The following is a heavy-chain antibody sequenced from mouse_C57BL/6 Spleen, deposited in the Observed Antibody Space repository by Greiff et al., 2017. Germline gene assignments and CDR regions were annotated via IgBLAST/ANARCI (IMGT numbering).Heavy chain of an antibody. CDR3: TRVGYDYGGFAY. Sequence: DVMLVESGEGLVKPGGSLKLSCAASGFTFSSYAMSWVRQTPEKRLEWVAYISSGGDYIYYADTVKGRFTISRDNARNTLYLQMSSLKSEDTAMYYCTRVGYDYGGFAYWGQGTLVTVSA. V-gene: IGHV5-9-1*02. J-gene: IGHJ3*01. CDR2: ISSGGDYI. D-gene: IGHD2-4*01. CDR1: GFTFSSYA.